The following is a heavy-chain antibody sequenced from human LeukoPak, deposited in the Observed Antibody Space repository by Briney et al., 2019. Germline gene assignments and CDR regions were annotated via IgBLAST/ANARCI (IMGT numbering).Heavy chain of an antibody. CDR2: MKGDGSEI. V-gene: IGHV3-7*01. J-gene: IGHJ3*01. D-gene: IGHD3-16*01. Sequence: PGGSLRLSCVASGFTFIYWMTWARQAPGKGLEWVANMKGDGSEIHYADSVKGRFTISRDNAKNTLYLQMNSLRAEDTALYYCARPAYTAAYDLWGRGTMVTVSS. CDR1: GFTFIYW. CDR3: ARPAYTAAYDL.